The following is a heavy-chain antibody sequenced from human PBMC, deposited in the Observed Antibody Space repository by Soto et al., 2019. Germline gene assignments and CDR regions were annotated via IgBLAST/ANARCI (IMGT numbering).Heavy chain of an antibody. Sequence: PGGSLRLSCAASGFTFSNHAMSWVRQAPGKGLEWVSAISGSGSSTYYADSVRGRFTISRDNSKNTLYLQMSSLRAEDTAVYYCANAYFDILTGAQVYWGQGTLVTVSS. CDR3: ANAYFDILTGAQVY. J-gene: IGHJ4*02. D-gene: IGHD3-9*01. CDR1: GFTFSNHA. V-gene: IGHV3-23*01. CDR2: ISGSGSST.